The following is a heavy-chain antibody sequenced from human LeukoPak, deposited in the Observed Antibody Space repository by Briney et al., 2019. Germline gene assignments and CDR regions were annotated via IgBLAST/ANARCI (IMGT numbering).Heavy chain of an antibody. Sequence: SETLSLTCTVSGGSISNPSFYWSWIRQPAGKGLEWIGRMQTSETFTYNPSLRGRVTISIDTSKNQFSLRLTSVTAADTAVYYCVRDRGTFITESSTDRHNWLDPWGQGSLVTVSS. J-gene: IGHJ5*02. V-gene: IGHV4-61*02. CDR1: GGSISNPSFY. D-gene: IGHD1-20*01. CDR2: MQTSETF. CDR3: VRDRGTFITESSTDRHNWLDP.